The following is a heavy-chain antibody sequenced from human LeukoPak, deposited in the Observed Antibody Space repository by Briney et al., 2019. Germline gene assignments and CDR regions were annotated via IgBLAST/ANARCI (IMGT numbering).Heavy chain of an antibody. Sequence: SETLSLTCAVYGGSFSGYYWSWIRQPPGKGLEWIGEINRSGSTNYNPSLKSRVTISVDTSKNQFSLKLSSVTAADTAVYYCARGYCSGGSCGSTYYYYGMDVWGKGTTVTVSS. CDR2: INRSGST. D-gene: IGHD2-15*01. J-gene: IGHJ6*04. CDR1: GGSFSGYY. CDR3: ARGYCSGGSCGSTYYYYGMDV. V-gene: IGHV4-34*01.